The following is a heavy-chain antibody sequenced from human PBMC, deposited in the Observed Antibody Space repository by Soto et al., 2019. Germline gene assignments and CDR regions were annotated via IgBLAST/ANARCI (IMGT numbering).Heavy chain of an antibody. CDR3: AHRSVTIFGLDKDACDI. CDR2: IYWDDDK. J-gene: IGHJ3*02. Sequence: QITLKESGPTLVKPTQTLTLTCTFSGFSLSTSGVGVGWIRQPPGKALEWLALIYWDDDKRYSPSLKSRLTITKDTSKHQVVLTMTNMAPVYTATYYCAHRSVTIFGLDKDACDIWGQGTMVTVSS. CDR1: GFSLSTSGVG. D-gene: IGHD3-3*01. V-gene: IGHV2-5*02.